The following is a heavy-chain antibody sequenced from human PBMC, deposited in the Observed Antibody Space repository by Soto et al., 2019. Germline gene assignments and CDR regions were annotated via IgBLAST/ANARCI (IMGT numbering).Heavy chain of an antibody. CDR2: IYYSGST. D-gene: IGHD3-10*01. J-gene: IGHJ4*02. V-gene: IGHV4-59*01. CDR1: GGSISSYY. CDR3: ARAGGTSLWFGELSPPFDY. Sequence: PSETLSLTCTVSGGSISSYYWSWIRQPPGKGLEWIGYIYYSGSTNYNPSLKSRVTISVDTSKNQFSLKLSSVTAADPAVYYCARAGGTSLWFGELSPPFDYWGQGTLVTVSS.